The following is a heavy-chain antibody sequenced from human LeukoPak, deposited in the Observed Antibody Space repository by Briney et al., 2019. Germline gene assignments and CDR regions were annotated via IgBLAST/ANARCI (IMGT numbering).Heavy chain of an antibody. V-gene: IGHV3-23*01. J-gene: IGHJ4*02. CDR1: GFTFQNYA. Sequence: PGGSLRLSCAASGFTFQNYAMSWVRQAPGKGPEWASSISGSGPSTDYADSVKGRFTISRDKAKNTLYLQMNSLRAEDTAVYYCARLPTFYYDSSHYHYDYWGQGTLVTVSS. CDR3: ARLPTFYYDSSHYHYDY. D-gene: IGHD3-22*01. CDR2: ISGSGPST.